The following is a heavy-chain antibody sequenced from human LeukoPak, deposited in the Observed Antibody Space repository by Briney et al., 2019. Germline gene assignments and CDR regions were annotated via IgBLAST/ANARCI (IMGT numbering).Heavy chain of an antibody. Sequence: GGSLRLSCAASGFTVSSNYMSWVRQAPGKGLERVSVIYSGGSTYYADSVKGRFTISRDNSKNTLYLQMSSLRAEDTAVYYCASDPLGLRCLDIWGQGTMVTVSS. CDR3: ASDPLGLRCLDI. CDR2: IYSGGST. CDR1: GFTVSSNY. D-gene: IGHD3-16*01. V-gene: IGHV3-53*01. J-gene: IGHJ3*02.